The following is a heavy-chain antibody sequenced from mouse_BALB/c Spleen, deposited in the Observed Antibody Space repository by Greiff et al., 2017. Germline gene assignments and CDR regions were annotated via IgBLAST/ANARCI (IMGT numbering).Heavy chain of an antibody. Sequence: VQLKQSGAELVRSGASVKLSCTASGFNIKDYYMHWVKQRPEQGLEWIGWIDPENGDTEYAPKFQGKATMTADTSSNTAYLQLSSLTSEDTAVYYCASSLGLPSWFAYWGQGTLVTVSA. CDR3: ASSLGLPSWFAY. D-gene: IGHD3-1*01. J-gene: IGHJ3*01. V-gene: IGHV14-4*02. CDR2: IDPENGDT. CDR1: GFNIKDYY.